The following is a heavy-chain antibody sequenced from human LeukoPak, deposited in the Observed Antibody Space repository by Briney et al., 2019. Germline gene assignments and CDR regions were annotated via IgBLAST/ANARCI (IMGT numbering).Heavy chain of an antibody. J-gene: IGHJ4*02. Sequence: GGSLRLSCAASGFTFSNYSMNWVRQVPGKGLVWVSRINTDGSSTGYADSVKGRFTISRDNAKNTLYLQMSSLRAEDTAVYYCTRGRAGYYFDYWGQGTLVTVSS. CDR1: GFTFSNYS. CDR2: INTDGSST. CDR3: TRGRAGYYFDY. V-gene: IGHV3-74*01.